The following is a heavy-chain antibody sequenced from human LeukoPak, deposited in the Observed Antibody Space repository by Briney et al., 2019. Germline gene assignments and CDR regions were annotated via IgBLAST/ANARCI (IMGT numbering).Heavy chain of an antibody. V-gene: IGHV4-31*03. CDR2: IYYSGST. Sequence: PSQTLSLTCTVSGGSISSGGYYWSWIRQHPGKGLEWIGYIYYSGSTYYNPSLKSRVSISVDTSKNQFSLKLSSVTAADTAVYYCARVPDDTSGLRRWCFDLWGRGTLVSVSS. J-gene: IGHJ2*01. CDR3: ARVPDDTSGLRRWCFDL. D-gene: IGHD3-22*01. CDR1: GGSISSGGYY.